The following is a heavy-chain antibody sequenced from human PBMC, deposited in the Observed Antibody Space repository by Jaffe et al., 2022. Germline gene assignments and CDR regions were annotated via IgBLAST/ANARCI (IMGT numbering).Heavy chain of an antibody. CDR1: GFTFSSYW. V-gene: IGHV3-7*01. Sequence: EVQLVESGGGLVQPGGSLRLSCAASGFTFSSYWMSWVRQAPGKGLEWVANIKQDGSEKYYVDSVKGRFTISRDNAKNSLYLQMNSLRAEDTAVYYCARARRGGVATIVPYYFDYWGQGTLVTVSS. D-gene: IGHD5-12*01. CDR3: ARARRGGVATIVPYYFDY. CDR2: IKQDGSEK. J-gene: IGHJ4*02.